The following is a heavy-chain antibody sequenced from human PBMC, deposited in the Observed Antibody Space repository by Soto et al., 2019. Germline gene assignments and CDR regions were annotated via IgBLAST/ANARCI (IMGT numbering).Heavy chain of an antibody. D-gene: IGHD3-3*01. CDR3: VRSRSGAVPDSFGY. Sequence: QVQLVESGGRVVQSGGSLRLSCAASGFMFSRYAIHWVRQAPGKGLEWVAVISKDGSVKYYIDSVRGRFTISRDKSKNTVHLEMNNMRDDDTAVFYCVRSRSGAVPDSFGYWGQGTLVTVSS. CDR1: GFMFSRYA. J-gene: IGHJ4*02. CDR2: ISKDGSVK. V-gene: IGHV3-30-3*01.